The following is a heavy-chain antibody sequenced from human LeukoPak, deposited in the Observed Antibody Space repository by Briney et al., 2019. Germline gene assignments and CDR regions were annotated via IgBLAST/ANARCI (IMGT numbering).Heavy chain of an antibody. CDR2: IYHSGST. CDR1: GGSISSYY. CDR3: ARAKRWELLSYYFDY. J-gene: IGHJ4*02. V-gene: IGHV4-59*06. Sequence: SETLSLTCTVSGGSISSYYWSWIRQPPGKGLEWIGYIYHSGSTYYNPSLKSRVTISVDTSKNQFSLKLSSVTAADTAVYYCARAKRWELLSYYFDYWGQGTLVTVSS. D-gene: IGHD1-26*01.